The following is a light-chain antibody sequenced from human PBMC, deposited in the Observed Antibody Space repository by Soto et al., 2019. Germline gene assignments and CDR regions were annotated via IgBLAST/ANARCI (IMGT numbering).Light chain of an antibody. CDR1: SSDVGAYNY. Sequence: QSALTQPASVSGSPGQSITISCTGTSSDVGAYNYVSWYQQHPGKAPKLMISEVRNRPSGVSNRFSGSKSGNTASLTISGLQAEDEADYYCSSYTSSSTLVFGGGTKVTV. V-gene: IGLV2-14*01. J-gene: IGLJ3*02. CDR2: EVR. CDR3: SSYTSSSTLV.